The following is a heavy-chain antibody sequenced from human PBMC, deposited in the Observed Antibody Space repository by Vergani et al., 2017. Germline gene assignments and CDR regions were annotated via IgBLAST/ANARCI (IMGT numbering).Heavy chain of an antibody. Sequence: EVQLLESGGDLVQPGGSLRLSCAASGFTFNHYAMNWVRQAPGKGLEWVSGISGSGGSTYYAGSVKGRFTISRYSSKNTLYLQMNSLSAWDPAVYYCAKANPRNSGYDYLYYYHAMDVWGQGTTVTVSS. J-gene: IGHJ6*02. CDR2: ISGSGGST. CDR1: GFTFNHYA. D-gene: IGHD5-12*01. V-gene: IGHV3-23*01. CDR3: AKANPRNSGYDYLYYYHAMDV.